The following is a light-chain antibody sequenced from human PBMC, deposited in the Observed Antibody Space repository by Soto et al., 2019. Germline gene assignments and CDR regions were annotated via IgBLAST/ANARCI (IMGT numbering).Light chain of an antibody. V-gene: IGKV1-12*01. CDR3: QQGDSFPFT. Sequence: DIHMTQSPSSVSASVGDSVIITCRASQDISSWVAWYQQKPGKAPKLLISAASSLESGVPRRFSGSGSGTDFTLIISSLQPEDFETYFCQQGDSFPFTFGGGTKVEIK. J-gene: IGKJ4*01. CDR2: AAS. CDR1: QDISSW.